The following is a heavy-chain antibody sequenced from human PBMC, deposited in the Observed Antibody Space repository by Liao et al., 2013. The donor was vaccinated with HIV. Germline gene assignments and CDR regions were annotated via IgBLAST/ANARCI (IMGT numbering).Heavy chain of an antibody. Sequence: QVQLQESGPGLVKPSETLSLTCTISGGSINNYYWNWIRQPPGKGLEWIAYIYYSGSTHYNPSLKSRVTISLDTSKNQFSLKLSSVTAADTAVYYCATHSDSGDYSKPYYFYYYMDVWGKGTTVTVSS. V-gene: IGHV4-59*01. CDR3: ATHSDSGDYSKPYYFYYYMDV. CDR2: IYYSGST. J-gene: IGHJ6*03. CDR1: GGSINNYY. D-gene: IGHD3-22*01.